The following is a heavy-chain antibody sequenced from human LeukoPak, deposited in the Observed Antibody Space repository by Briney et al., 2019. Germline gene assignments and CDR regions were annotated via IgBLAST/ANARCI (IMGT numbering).Heavy chain of an antibody. CDR3: ASLPLYYYDSQPNFDY. Sequence: PGGSLRLSCAASGFTFSSYSMNWVRQAPGKGLEWVSSISSSSSYIYYADSVKGRFTISRDNAKNSLYLQMNSLRAEDTAVYYCASLPLYYYDSQPNFDYWGQGTLVTVSS. D-gene: IGHD3-22*01. J-gene: IGHJ4*02. CDR1: GFTFSSYS. CDR2: ISSSSSYI. V-gene: IGHV3-21*01.